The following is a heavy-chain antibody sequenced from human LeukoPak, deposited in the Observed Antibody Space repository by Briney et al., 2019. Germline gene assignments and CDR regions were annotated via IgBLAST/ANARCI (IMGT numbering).Heavy chain of an antibody. D-gene: IGHD3-10*01. J-gene: IGHJ6*02. Sequence: SETLSLTCAVYGGSFSGYCWSWLRQPPGKGLEWIGEINHSGSTNYNPSLKSRVTISVDTSKNQFSLKLSSVTAAATAVYYWATLRVTMLRGTYGMDVWGQGTKVTVSS. V-gene: IGHV4-34*01. CDR2: INHSGST. CDR1: GGSFSGYC. CDR3: ATLRVTMLRGTYGMDV.